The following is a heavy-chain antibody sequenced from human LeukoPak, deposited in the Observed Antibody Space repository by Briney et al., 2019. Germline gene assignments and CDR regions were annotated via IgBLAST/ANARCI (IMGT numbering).Heavy chain of an antibody. CDR2: IWYDGSNK. J-gene: IGHJ4*02. Sequence: GGSLRLSCAASGFTFSSYGMHWVRQAPGKGLEWVAVIWYDGSNKYYADSVKGRFTISRDNSKNTLYLQMNSLRAEDTAVYYCARDGNSGSYYYFDYWGQGTLVTVSS. CDR3: ARDGNSGSYYYFDY. CDR1: GFTFSSYG. D-gene: IGHD1-26*01. V-gene: IGHV3-33*01.